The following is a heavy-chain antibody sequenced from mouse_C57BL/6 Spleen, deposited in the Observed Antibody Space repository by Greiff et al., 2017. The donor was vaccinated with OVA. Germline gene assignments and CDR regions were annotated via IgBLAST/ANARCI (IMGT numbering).Heavy chain of an antibody. D-gene: IGHD1-1*01. Sequence: VQLQQPGAELVKPGASVKMSCKASGYTFTSYWITWVKQRPGQGLEWIGDIYPGSGSTNYNEKFKNKATLTVDTSSSTAYMQRSSLTSEDSAVYYCARSDYYGSSYNAWFAYWGQGTLVTVSA. CDR2: IYPGSGST. CDR1: GYTFTSYW. CDR3: ARSDYYGSSYNAWFAY. V-gene: IGHV1-55*01. J-gene: IGHJ3*01.